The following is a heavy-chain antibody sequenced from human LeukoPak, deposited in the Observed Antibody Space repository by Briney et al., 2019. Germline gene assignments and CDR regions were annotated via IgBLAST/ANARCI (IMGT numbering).Heavy chain of an antibody. D-gene: IGHD3-22*01. CDR3: AREGYYYDSRGYYTHDY. J-gene: IGHJ4*02. V-gene: IGHV4-61*02. CDR1: GGSISSGSYY. CDR2: IYTSGST. Sequence: SETLSLTCTVSGGSISSGSYYWSWIRQPAGKGLEWIGRIYTSGSTNYNPSLKSRVTISVDTSKNQFSLKLSSVTAADTAVYYCAREGYYYDSRGYYTHDYWGQGTLVTVSS.